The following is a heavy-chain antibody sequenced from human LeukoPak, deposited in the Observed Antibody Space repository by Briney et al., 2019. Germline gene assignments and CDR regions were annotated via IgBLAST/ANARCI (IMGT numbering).Heavy chain of an antibody. D-gene: IGHD1-26*01. CDR2: INTNTGKP. V-gene: IGHV7-4-1*02. CDR3: TSVIVGATAPWFDP. J-gene: IGHJ5*02. CDR1: GGTFSSYA. Sequence: ASVKVSCKASGGTFSSYAISWVRQAPGQGLEWMGWINTNTGKPVYAQGLTGRFVFSWDTSVSTAYLQISSLKTEDTGIYFCTSVIVGATAPWFDPWGQGTPVTVSS.